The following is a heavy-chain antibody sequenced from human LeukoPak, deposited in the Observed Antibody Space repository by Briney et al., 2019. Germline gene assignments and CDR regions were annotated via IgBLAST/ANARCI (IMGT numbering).Heavy chain of an antibody. V-gene: IGHV4-59*08. J-gene: IGHJ5*02. CDR1: GGSISSYY. CDR3: ARHHLYLSYGYGTWFDP. D-gene: IGHD3-16*01. Sequence: SETLSLTCTVSGGSISSYYWSWIRQPPGKGLEWIGYIYYSGSTNYNPSLKSRVNISVDTSKNQFSLKLSSVTAADTAVYYCARHHLYLSYGYGTWFDPWGQGTLVTVSS. CDR2: IYYSGST.